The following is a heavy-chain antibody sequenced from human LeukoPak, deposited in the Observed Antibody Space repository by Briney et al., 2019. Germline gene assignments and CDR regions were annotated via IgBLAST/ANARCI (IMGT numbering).Heavy chain of an antibody. CDR2: INHGGST. Sequence: LETLSLTCAVYGGSLSGYYWSWIRQSPGKGLEWIGEINHGGSTNYNPSLKSRVTMSVDTSKNHFSLKLSSVTAADTAVYFCPREGRMSMGIEYWGQGTLVTVSS. D-gene: IGHD4/OR15-4a*01. J-gene: IGHJ4*02. CDR1: GGSLSGYY. V-gene: IGHV4-34*01. CDR3: PREGRMSMGIEY.